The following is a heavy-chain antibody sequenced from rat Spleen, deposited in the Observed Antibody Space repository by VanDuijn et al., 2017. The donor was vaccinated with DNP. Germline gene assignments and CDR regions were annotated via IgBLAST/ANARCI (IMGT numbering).Heavy chain of an antibody. CDR2: ISSGGST. Sequence: QVQLKESGPGLVQPSQTLSLTCTVSGFSLTNYGVSWVRQPPGKGLEWIAAISSGGSTYYRSVLKSRLSISRDTSKSQVFLKMNSLQTEDTAIYFCTRGYNNYGFFDYWGHGVMVTVSS. V-gene: IGHV2S12*01. J-gene: IGHJ2*01. D-gene: IGHD1-10*01. CDR3: TRGYNNYGFFDY. CDR1: GFSLTNYG.